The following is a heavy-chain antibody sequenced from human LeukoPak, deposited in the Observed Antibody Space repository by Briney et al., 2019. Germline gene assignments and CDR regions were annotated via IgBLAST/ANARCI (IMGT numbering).Heavy chain of an antibody. V-gene: IGHV5-51*01. Sequence: GESLEISCKGSGYSFTTYWIGWVRQMPGKGLEWMGIIYPGDSDTRYSPSFQGQVTISADKSISTAYLQWSSLKASDTAMYYCARLRSSAPTDPFDYWRQGTLLTVSS. CDR2: IYPGDSDT. D-gene: IGHD6-25*01. CDR3: ARLRSSAPTDPFDY. CDR1: GYSFTTYW. J-gene: IGHJ4*02.